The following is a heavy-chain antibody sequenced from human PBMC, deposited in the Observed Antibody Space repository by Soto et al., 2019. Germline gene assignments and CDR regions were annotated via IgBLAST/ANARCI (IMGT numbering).Heavy chain of an antibody. V-gene: IGHV3-48*04. CDR2: ISSSSSTI. CDR1: GFTFSSYS. J-gene: IGHJ3*01. CDR3: ARGDRGGFDL. D-gene: IGHD3-10*01. Sequence: GSLRLSCAASGFTFSSYSMNWVRQAPGKGLEWVSYISSSSSTIYYADSVKGRFTISRDNARNTVSLQMSSLRAEDTAIYYCARGDRGGFDLWGHGTMVTVSS.